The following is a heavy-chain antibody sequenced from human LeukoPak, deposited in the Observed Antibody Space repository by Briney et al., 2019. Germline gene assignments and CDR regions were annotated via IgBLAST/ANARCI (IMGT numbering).Heavy chain of an antibody. V-gene: IGHV3-23*01. CDR2: ISGSGGST. Sequence: GGSLRLSCAASGFTFSSYAMSWVRQAPGKGLEWVSAISGSGGSTYYADSVKGRFTISRDNSKDTLYLQMNSLRAEDTAVYYCAKDRYSSGWYLTAYFDYWGQGTLVTVSS. CDR3: AKDRYSSGWYLTAYFDY. CDR1: GFTFSSYA. J-gene: IGHJ4*02. D-gene: IGHD6-19*01.